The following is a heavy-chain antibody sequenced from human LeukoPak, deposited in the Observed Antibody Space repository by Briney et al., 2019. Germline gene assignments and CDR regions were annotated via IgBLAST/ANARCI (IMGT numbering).Heavy chain of an antibody. V-gene: IGHV3-21*01. CDR1: GFTFSSYA. Sequence: GGSLRLSCAASGFTFSSYAMTWVRQAPGKGLEWVSSISSSSSYIYYADSVKGRFTISRDNAKNSLYLQMNSLRAEDTAVYYCARGGASGDSSGYYYLPFEYWGQGTLVTVSS. D-gene: IGHD3-22*01. J-gene: IGHJ4*02. CDR3: ARGGASGDSSGYYYLPFEY. CDR2: ISSSSSYI.